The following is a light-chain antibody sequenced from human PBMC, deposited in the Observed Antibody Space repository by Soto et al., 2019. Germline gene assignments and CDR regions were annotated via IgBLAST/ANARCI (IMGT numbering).Light chain of an antibody. J-gene: IGLJ3*02. V-gene: IGLV1-47*01. CDR1: SSNIGSNY. CDR2: RNN. Sequence: QSVLTQPPSASGTPGQRVTISCSGSSSNIGSNYVYWYQQLPGTAPKLLIYRNNQRPSGVPDRFSGSKSGTSACLAISGLRAEDEADDYCAAWDDSLSGPWVFGGGTKLTVL. CDR3: AAWDDSLSGPWV.